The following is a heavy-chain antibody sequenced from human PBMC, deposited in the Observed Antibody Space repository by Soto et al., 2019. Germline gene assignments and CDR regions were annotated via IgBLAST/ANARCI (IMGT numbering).Heavy chain of an antibody. D-gene: IGHD3-3*01. CDR3: ARTSLTIFGPSNDYYGMGV. Sequence: PSETLSLTCTVSGGSISSGEYYWTWIRQPPGKGLEWIGYISYSGSTHYSPSLKSRVSITVDTSKNQFSLNLASVSAEDTAVYYCARTSLTIFGPSNDYYGMGVWGLRTTVTVSS. CDR1: GGSISSGEYY. V-gene: IGHV4-30-4*01. J-gene: IGHJ6*02. CDR2: ISYSGST.